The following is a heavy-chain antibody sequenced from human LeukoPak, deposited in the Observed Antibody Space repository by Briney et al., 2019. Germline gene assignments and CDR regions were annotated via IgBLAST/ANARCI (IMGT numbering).Heavy chain of an antibody. J-gene: IGHJ5*02. CDR3: ARRDYYDSSGYYYEAPPWFDP. D-gene: IGHD3-22*01. CDR2: INHSGST. Sequence: SETLSLTCAVYGGSFSGYYWSWIRQPPGKGLEWIGEINHSGSTNYNPSLKSRVTISVDTSKNQFSLKLSSVTAADTAVYHCARRDYYDSSGYYYEAPPWFDPWGQGTLVTVSS. V-gene: IGHV4-34*01. CDR1: GGSFSGYY.